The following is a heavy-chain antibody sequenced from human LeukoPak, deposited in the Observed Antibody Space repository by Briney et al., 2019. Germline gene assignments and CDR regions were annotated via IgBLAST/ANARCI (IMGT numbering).Heavy chain of an antibody. CDR1: GFTFSSYG. J-gene: IGHJ4*02. CDR3: ARDQRCSGGSCYSFDY. CDR2: ISPSGRNT. D-gene: IGHD2-15*01. V-gene: IGHV3-23*01. Sequence: GGSLRLSCAASGFTFSSYGMSWVRQAPGKGLEWVSAISPSGRNTYYADSVKGRFTISRDNAKNSLYLQMNSLRAEDTAVYYCARDQRCSGGSCYSFDYWGQGTLVTVSS.